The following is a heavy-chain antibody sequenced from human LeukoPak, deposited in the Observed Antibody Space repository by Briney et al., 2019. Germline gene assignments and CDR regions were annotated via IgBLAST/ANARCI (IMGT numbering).Heavy chain of an antibody. CDR2: ITGSGAFT. D-gene: IGHD5-18*01. Sequence: GGSLRLSCAASGFSFIKYSMTWVRQAPGKGLEWVSAITGSGAFTDYADSVKGRFTISRDNSKNTLYLQMNSLRAEDTAVYYCAKVQSSVWVQTFDYWGQGTRVTVSS. V-gene: IGHV3-23*01. CDR3: AKVQSSVWVQTFDY. J-gene: IGHJ4*02. CDR1: GFSFIKYS.